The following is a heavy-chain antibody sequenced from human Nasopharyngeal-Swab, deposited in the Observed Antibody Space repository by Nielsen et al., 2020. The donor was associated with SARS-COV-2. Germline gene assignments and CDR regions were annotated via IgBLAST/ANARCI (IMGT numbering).Heavy chain of an antibody. V-gene: IGHV3-53*01. CDR2: IYSGGST. D-gene: IGHD3-16*01. Sequence: GGSLRLSCAASVFTVSSNYMSWVRQAPGMGLEWVSVIYSGGSTYYADSVKGRFTISRDNSKNTLYLQMNSLRAEDTAVYYCARGGGDDYVWGSYNYYFDYWGQGTLVTVSS. CDR1: VFTVSSNY. J-gene: IGHJ4*02. CDR3: ARGGGDDYVWGSYNYYFDY.